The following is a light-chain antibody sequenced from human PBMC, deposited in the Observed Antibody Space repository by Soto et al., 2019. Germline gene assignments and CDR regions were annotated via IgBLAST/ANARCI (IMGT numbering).Light chain of an antibody. J-gene: IGLJ2*01. V-gene: IGLV1-40*01. CDR3: QSYDSKLSGSV. CDR2: NYV. Sequence: QSVLTQPPSVSGAPGQRVTISCAGTSSNIGAGYGVHWYQQLPGRAPKLLIHNYVNRPSGVPDRFSGSKSGTSASLAITGLQGEDEGDYYCQSYDSKLSGSVFGGGTKLTV. CDR1: SSNIGAGYG.